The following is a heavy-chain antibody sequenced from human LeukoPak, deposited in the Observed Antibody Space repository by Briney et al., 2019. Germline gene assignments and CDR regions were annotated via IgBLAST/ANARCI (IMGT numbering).Heavy chain of an antibody. CDR2: ISSSSSTI. J-gene: IGHJ6*02. CDR3: ASMMGMDV. Sequence: GGSLRLSCAASGFTFSSYSMNWVRQAPGKGLEWVSYISSSSSTIYYADSVKGRFTFSRDNAKNSLYLQMNSLRAEDTAVYYCASMMGMDVWGQGTTVTVSS. V-gene: IGHV3-48*04. D-gene: IGHD3-16*01. CDR1: GFTFSSYS.